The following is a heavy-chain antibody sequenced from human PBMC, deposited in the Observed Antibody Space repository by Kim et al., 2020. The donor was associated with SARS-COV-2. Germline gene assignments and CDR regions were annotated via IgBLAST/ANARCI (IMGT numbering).Heavy chain of an antibody. CDR3: ARPNSAGLPGKRKELPPFDY. Sequence: ASVKVSCKASGYTFTSYAMHWVRQAPGQRLEWMGWINAGNGNTKYSQKFQGRVTITRDTSASTAYMELSSLRSEDTAVYYCARPNSAGLPGKRKELPPFDYWGQGTLVTVSS. CDR2: INAGNGNT. J-gene: IGHJ4*02. V-gene: IGHV1-3*01. CDR1: GYTFTSYA. D-gene: IGHD1-26*01.